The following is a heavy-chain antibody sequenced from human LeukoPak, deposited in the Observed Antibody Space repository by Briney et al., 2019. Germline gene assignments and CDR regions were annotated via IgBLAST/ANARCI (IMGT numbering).Heavy chain of an antibody. CDR3: TKEGITMVRVEHDYYYYYYMDV. CDR1: GFTFSNYG. J-gene: IGHJ6*03. V-gene: IGHV3-30*02. Sequence: PGGSLRLSCAASGFTFSNYGMHWVRQAPGKGLEGVAFIRYDESNKYYADSVKGRFTISRDNSKNTLFLQMNSLRPEDTAVYYCTKEGITMVRVEHDYYYYYYMDVWGKGTTVTISS. CDR2: IRYDESNK. D-gene: IGHD3-10*01.